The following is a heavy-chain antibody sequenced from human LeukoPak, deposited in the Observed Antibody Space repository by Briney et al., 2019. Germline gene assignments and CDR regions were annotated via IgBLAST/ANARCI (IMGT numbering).Heavy chain of an antibody. Sequence: ASVKVSCKTSGFTFSDHYMHWRRRAPGQGVEWRGWIKPASVATNSAQKFQSTSTMSSDISISTVYMELSTLTSDDTAMYWCARDHDYGPDYWGQGTLVTVSA. CDR1: GFTFSDHY. D-gene: IGHD4/OR15-4a*01. J-gene: IGHJ4*02. V-gene: IGHV1-2*02. CDR2: IKPASVAT. CDR3: ARDHDYGPDY.